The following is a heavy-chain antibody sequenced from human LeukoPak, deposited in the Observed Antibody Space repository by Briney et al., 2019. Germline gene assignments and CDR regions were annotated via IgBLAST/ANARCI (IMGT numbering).Heavy chain of an antibody. D-gene: IGHD6-25*01. J-gene: IGHJ4*02. CDR2: INHGGSDK. Sequence: PGGSLRLSCKASEFSISHYAMSWVRQAPGKGLEWVANINHGGSDKYYVDSVKGRFTISRDNANNLLYLQMSSLRGEDTAVYYCTRDRSPAEDDWGQGTLDTDSS. CDR1: EFSISHYA. CDR3: TRDRSPAEDD. V-gene: IGHV3-7*01.